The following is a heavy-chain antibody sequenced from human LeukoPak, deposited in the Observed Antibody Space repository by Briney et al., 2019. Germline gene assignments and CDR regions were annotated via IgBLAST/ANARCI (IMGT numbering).Heavy chain of an antibody. Sequence: GGSLRLSCAASGFTFSSYWMHWVRQAPGKGLVGVSRINSDGSSTSYADSLKGRFTISRDNAKNTLYLQMNSLRAEETAVYYCARLYYDFWSGYLYYFDYWGQGTLVTVSS. CDR2: INSDGSST. CDR3: ARLYYDFWSGYLYYFDY. V-gene: IGHV3-74*01. CDR1: GFTFSSYW. J-gene: IGHJ4*02. D-gene: IGHD3-3*01.